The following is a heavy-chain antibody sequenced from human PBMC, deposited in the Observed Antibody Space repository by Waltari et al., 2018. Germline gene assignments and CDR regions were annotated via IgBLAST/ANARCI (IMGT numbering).Heavy chain of an antibody. D-gene: IGHD6-19*01. CDR3: AARYSSDWYFAY. V-gene: IGHV3-53*01. CDR2: IYSGGTT. J-gene: IGHJ4*02. CDR1: GFTVSSNY. Sequence: EVQVVESGGGLIQPGGSLRLSCAASGFTVSSNYMSWVRQAPGKGLEWVSMIYSGGTTYYADSGKGRFTISRDNSKNTLYLQMNSLRAEDTAVYYCAARYSSDWYFAYWGQGTRVIVSS.